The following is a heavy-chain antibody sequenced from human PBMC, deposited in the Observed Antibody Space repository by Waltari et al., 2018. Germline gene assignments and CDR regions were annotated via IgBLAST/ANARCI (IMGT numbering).Heavy chain of an antibody. CDR1: GFTFRGYA. Sequence: EVQLLESGGGLVQPGGSLRLSCAASGFTFRGYAMSWVRQAPGKGLEWVSAIRGSGGSTSYAQNCQGRVTMTRDTSTSTGYMELSSLRAEDTAVYYWARDLGYCSGGSCYGTGGGQGTLVTVSS. CDR3: ARDLGYCSGGSCYGTG. CDR2: IRGSGGST. D-gene: IGHD2-15*01. J-gene: IGHJ4*02. V-gene: IGHV3-23*01.